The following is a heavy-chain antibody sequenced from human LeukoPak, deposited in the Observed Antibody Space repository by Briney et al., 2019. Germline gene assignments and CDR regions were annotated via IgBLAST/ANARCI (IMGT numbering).Heavy chain of an antibody. CDR2: ISSSSSYV. D-gene: IGHD3-22*01. J-gene: IGHJ4*02. CDR1: GFTFSSYS. CDR3: ARDRYDSSGYRYDY. Sequence: GGSLRLSCAASGFTFSSYSMNWVRQAPGKGLKWVSSISSSSSYVYYADSVKGRFTISRDNAKNSLYLQMNSLRAEDTAVYYCARDRYDSSGYRYDYWGQGTLVTVSS. V-gene: IGHV3-21*01.